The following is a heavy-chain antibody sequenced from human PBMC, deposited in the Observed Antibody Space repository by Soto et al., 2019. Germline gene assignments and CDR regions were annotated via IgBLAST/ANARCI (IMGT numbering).Heavy chain of an antibody. Sequence: LRLSCAASGFTLDDYTMQWVRQAPGKGLEWVSLISWDGGITYYADSVKGRFTISRDNSKNSLYLQMNSLTTEDTALYYCAKAGAYNYGSYFDYWGQGTLVTVSS. J-gene: IGHJ4*02. CDR3: AKAGAYNYGSYFDY. D-gene: IGHD5-18*01. V-gene: IGHV3-43*01. CDR1: GFTLDDYT. CDR2: ISWDGGIT.